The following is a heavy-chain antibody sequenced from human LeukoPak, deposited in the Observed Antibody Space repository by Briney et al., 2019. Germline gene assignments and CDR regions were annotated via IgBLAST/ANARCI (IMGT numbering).Heavy chain of an antibody. V-gene: IGHV3-30-3*01. D-gene: IGHD6-13*01. CDR1: GFTFSTYP. CDR2: ISFDGSNK. CDR3: ARDRSSNLYYYYDMDV. J-gene: IGHJ6*02. Sequence: TGGPLRLSCAASGFTFSTYPMHWVRQAPGKGLEWVAVISFDGSNKYYGDSVKGRFTISRDDSKNTLYLQMDSLGAEDTAVYYCARDRSSNLYYYYDMDVWGQGTTVTVSS.